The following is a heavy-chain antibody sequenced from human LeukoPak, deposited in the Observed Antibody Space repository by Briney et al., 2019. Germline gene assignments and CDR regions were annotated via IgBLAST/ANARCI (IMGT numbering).Heavy chain of an antibody. CDR3: AKLPSGTDAFDI. Sequence: PGRSLRLSCAASGFTFSSYGMHWVRQAPGKGLEWVAVISYDGSNKYYADSVKGRFTISRDNSKNTLYLQMNSLRAEDTAVYYCAKLPSGTDAFDIWGQGTMVTGSS. CDR2: ISYDGSNK. CDR1: GFTFSSYG. D-gene: IGHD2-2*01. V-gene: IGHV3-30*18. J-gene: IGHJ3*02.